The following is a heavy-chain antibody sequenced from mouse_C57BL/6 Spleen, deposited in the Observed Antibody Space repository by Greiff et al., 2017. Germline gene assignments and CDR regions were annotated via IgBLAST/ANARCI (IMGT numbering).Heavy chain of an antibody. CDR1: GFSLTSYG. CDR3: ARKGLYGSSYDYAMDY. Sequence: VKLVESGPGLVQPSQSLSITCTVSGFSLTSYGVHWVRQSPGKGLEWLGVIWSGGSTDYNAAFISRLSISKDNSKSQVFFKMNSLQADDTAIYYCARKGLYGSSYDYAMDYWGQGTSVTVSS. D-gene: IGHD1-1*01. V-gene: IGHV2-2*01. J-gene: IGHJ4*01. CDR2: IWSGGST.